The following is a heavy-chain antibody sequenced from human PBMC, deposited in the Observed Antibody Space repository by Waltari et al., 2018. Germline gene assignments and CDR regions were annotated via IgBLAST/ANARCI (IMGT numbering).Heavy chain of an antibody. CDR3: AKDRSSSWYLGFDF. D-gene: IGHD6-13*01. CDR2: ISGSAGST. V-gene: IGHV3-23*01. CDR1: GFTFSSYA. Sequence: EVQLLESGGGLVQPGGSLRLSCAASGFTFSSYAMSWVRQAPGKGLAWVSTISGSAGSTYYADSVQGRFTISRDNSKNTLYLQMHSLRAEDTAVYYCAKDRSSSWYLGFDFWGQGTLVTVSS. J-gene: IGHJ4*02.